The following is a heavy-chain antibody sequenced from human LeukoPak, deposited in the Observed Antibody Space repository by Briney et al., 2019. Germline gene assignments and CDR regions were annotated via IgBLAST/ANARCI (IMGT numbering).Heavy chain of an antibody. CDR2: VNSEGSST. J-gene: IGHJ6*03. CDR3: AGASHGDYSYYYYFYMDV. V-gene: IGHV3-74*01. Sequence: PGGSLRLSXAASGFTFSSYWMHWVRQAPGKGLAWLSRVNSEGSSTSYADSVKGRFTISRDNAKNTLYLQMNSLRAEDTAVYYCAGASHGDYSYYYYFYMDVWGNGTTVTVSS. D-gene: IGHD4-17*01. CDR1: GFTFSSYW.